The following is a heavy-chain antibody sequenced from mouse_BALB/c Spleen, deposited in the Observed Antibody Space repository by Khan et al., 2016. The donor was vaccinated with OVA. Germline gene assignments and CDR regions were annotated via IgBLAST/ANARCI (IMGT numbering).Heavy chain of an antibody. CDR2: LWGDGSI. Sequence: VQLQESGPGLVAPSQSLSITCTVSGFSLPSNGVSWVRQPPGKGLEWLGVLWGDGSINYHSVLKSRLSISKDNSKSQVFLKLNSLQTDDTATYYCAKLRVFYCDYWGQGTTLTVSS. J-gene: IGHJ2*01. V-gene: IGHV2-3*01. CDR1: GFSLPSNG. CDR3: AKLRVFYCDY.